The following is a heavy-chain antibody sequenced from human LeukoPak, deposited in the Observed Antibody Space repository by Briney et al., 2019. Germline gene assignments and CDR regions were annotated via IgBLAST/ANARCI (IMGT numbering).Heavy chain of an antibody. Sequence: SETLSLTCTVSGGSISSYYWSRIRQPPGKGLEWIGYIYYSGSTNYNPSLKSRVTISVDTSKNQFSLKLSSVTAADTAVYYFARXGXXYDFWSGYPFDYWGQGTLVTVSS. D-gene: IGHD3-3*01. J-gene: IGHJ4*02. CDR3: ARXGXXYDFWSGYPFDY. CDR1: GGSISSYY. V-gene: IGHV4-59*08. CDR2: IYYSGST.